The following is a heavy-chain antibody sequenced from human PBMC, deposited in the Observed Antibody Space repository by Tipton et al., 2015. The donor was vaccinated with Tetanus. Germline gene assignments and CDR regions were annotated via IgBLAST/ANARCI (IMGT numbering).Heavy chain of an antibody. CDR3: IASLLWFGARVES. D-gene: IGHD3-10*01. V-gene: IGHV3-49*03. J-gene: IGHJ4*02. CDR1: EFTFGDFA. Sequence: SLRLSCTASEFTFGDFALSWFRQAPGKGLEWVSFIKSSPYGGTTEYAASVKGRFTISRDNSKSIAYLQMNSLNSEDTGVYYCIASLLWFGARVESGGQGTPVIVSS. CDR2: IKSSPYGGTT.